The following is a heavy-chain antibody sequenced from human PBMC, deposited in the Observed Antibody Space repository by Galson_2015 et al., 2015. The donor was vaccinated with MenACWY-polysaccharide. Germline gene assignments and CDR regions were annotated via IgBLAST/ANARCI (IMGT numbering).Heavy chain of an antibody. V-gene: IGHV3-74*01. CDR1: GFTFSNYL. Sequence: SLRLSCAASGFTFSNYLMHWVRQAPGKGLVWVSRITGDGSETRCVGSAQGRFTISQDNARNSLDLQMNSLRDEDTAVYYCARVGVCSGGSCYKMFDVWGQGTMVTVSS. CDR2: ITGDGSET. D-gene: IGHD2-15*01. J-gene: IGHJ3*01. CDR3: ARVGVCSGGSCYKMFDV.